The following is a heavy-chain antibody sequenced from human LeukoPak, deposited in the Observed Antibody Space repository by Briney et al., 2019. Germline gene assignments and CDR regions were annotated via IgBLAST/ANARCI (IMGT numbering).Heavy chain of an antibody. CDR2: IKEDGSVK. CDR1: GFTFSRYW. D-gene: IGHD2-15*01. Sequence: PGGSLRLSCAASGFTFSRYWMSWVRQAPGKGLEWVANIKEDGSVKYYVDSVKGRLTISRDNAKNSLSLQIKSLRAEDTAVYYCARQKAVVVVAATPDEDYGDYVDYYYYMDVWGKGTTVTVSS. CDR3: ARQKAVVVVAATPDEDYGDYVDYYYYMDV. J-gene: IGHJ6*03. V-gene: IGHV3-7*01.